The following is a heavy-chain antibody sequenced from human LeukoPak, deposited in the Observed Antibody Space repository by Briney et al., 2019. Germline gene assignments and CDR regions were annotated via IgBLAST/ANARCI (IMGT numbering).Heavy chain of an antibody. CDR3: ARGAIFGVTPRGYGMDV. V-gene: IGHV1-8*01. CDR2: MNPNNGGT. D-gene: IGHD3-3*01. J-gene: IGHJ6*02. Sequence: ASVKVSCKASGYTFTIYDINWVRQAPGQGLEWVGWMNPNNGGTVYAQKFQGRVTMTRDTSTGTLYMELSSLKSEDTAVYYCARGAIFGVTPRGYGMDVWGQGTTVTVSS. CDR1: GYTFTIYD.